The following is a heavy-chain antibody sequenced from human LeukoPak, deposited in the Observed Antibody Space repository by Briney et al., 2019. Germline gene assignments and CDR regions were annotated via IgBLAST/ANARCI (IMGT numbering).Heavy chain of an antibody. CDR2: INPNSGGT. D-gene: IGHD3-22*01. Sequence: ASVKVSCKASGYTFTSYYMHWVRQAPGQGLEWMGWINPNSGGTDYAQKFQGRVTMTRDTSISTAYMELSRLRSDDTAVYYCARAQLDSSGYFLAIDYWGQGTLVTVSS. J-gene: IGHJ4*02. CDR1: GYTFTSYY. V-gene: IGHV1-2*02. CDR3: ARAQLDSSGYFLAIDY.